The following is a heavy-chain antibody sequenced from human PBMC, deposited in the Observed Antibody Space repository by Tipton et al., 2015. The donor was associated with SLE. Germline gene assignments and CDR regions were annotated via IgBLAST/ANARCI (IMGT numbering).Heavy chain of an antibody. J-gene: IGHJ5*02. CDR2: ASSTGGA. Sequence: TLSLTCTVSGGSIVSNSHYWAWVRRPPGKGLEWMGSASSTGGAYYNPSLKSRLTTSVDTSKDQFSLRLTSVTAADTAIYYCARRGRVERATVKGLFDPWAQGTLVFVSS. CDR1: GGSIVSNSHY. D-gene: IGHD5-24*01. V-gene: IGHV4-39*07. CDR3: ARRGRVERATVKGLFDP.